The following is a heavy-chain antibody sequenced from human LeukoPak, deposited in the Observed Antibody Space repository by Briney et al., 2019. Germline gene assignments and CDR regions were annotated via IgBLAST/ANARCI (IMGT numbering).Heavy chain of an antibody. CDR1: GGSFSGYY. CDR3: ARGWVNKYSSGWYHIDY. V-gene: IGHV4-34*01. D-gene: IGHD6-19*01. J-gene: IGHJ4*02. Sequence: KPSETLSLTCAVYGGSFSGYYWSWIRQAPGKGLEWIGEINHSGSTNYNPSLKSRVTISVDTSKNQFSLKLSSVTAADTAVYYCARGWVNKYSSGWYHIDYWGQGTLVTVSS. CDR2: INHSGST.